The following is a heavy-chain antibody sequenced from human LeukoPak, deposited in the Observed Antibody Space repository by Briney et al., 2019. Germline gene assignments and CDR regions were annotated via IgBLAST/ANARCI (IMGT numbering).Heavy chain of an antibody. CDR1: GGSISSSSYY. CDR3: ARGRGYSYGLGYYYYGMDV. Sequence: SETLSLTCTVSGGSISSSSYYWSWIRQPPGKGLEWIGEINHSGSTNYNPSLKSRVTISVDTSKNQFSLKLSSVTAADTAVYYCARGRGYSYGLGYYYYGMDVWGQGTTVTVSS. CDR2: INHSGST. V-gene: IGHV4-39*07. J-gene: IGHJ6*02. D-gene: IGHD5-18*01.